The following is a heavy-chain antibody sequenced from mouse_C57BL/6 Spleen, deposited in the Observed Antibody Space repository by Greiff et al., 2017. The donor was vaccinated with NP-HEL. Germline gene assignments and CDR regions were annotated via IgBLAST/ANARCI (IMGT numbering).Heavy chain of an antibody. CDR2: IRNKANGYTT. D-gene: IGHD2-5*01. V-gene: IGHV7-3*01. CDR1: GFTFTDYY. J-gene: IGHJ1*03. Sequence: EVMLVESGGGLVQPGGSLSLSCAASGFTFTDYYMSWVRQPPGKALEWLGFIRNKANGYTTEYSASVKGRFTISRDNSQSILYLQMNALRAEDSATYYCASTGYSNYVGYFDVWGTGTTVTVSS. CDR3: ASTGYSNYVGYFDV.